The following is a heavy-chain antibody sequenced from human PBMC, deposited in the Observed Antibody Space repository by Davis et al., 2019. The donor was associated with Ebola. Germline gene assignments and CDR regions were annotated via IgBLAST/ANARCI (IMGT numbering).Heavy chain of an antibody. Sequence: GGSLRLSCSGSGFSFSSYAMYWVRQAPGKGLEWVSYISSSGSTIYYADSVKGRFTISRDNAKNSLYLQMNSLRAEDTAVYYCARVILRMVSYWGQGTLVTVSS. D-gene: IGHD2-8*01. J-gene: IGHJ4*02. CDR3: ARVILRMVSY. CDR2: ISSSGSTI. V-gene: IGHV3-48*03. CDR1: GFSFSSYA.